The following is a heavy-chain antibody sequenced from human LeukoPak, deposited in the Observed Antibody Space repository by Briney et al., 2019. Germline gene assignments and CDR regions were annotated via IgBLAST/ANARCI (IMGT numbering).Heavy chain of an antibody. V-gene: IGHV5-10-1*01. CDR1: GYNFTSYW. CDR2: IDPSYSYT. Sequence: KPGGALRISCKSSGYNFTSYWISWVRQRPGKGLEWGGRIDPSYSYTNYSPSFQGHVTISADKSISTAYLQWSSLKASDTAMYYCARQDSSVATAGDFDYWGQGTLVTVYS. D-gene: IGHD6-13*01. CDR3: ARQDSSVATAGDFDY. J-gene: IGHJ4*02.